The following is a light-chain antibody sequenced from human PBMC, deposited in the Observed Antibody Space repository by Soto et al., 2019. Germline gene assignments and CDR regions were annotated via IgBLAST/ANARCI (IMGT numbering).Light chain of an antibody. CDR3: QQYGSSPPWT. J-gene: IGKJ1*01. V-gene: IGKV3-20*01. CDR1: QSVSSSF. Sequence: EIVLTQSPGTLSLSPGERATLSCRASQSVSSSFLAWYQQKPGQAPRLLIYGASSRATGIPDRFSGSGSGTDFTLTISRLEPEDFAVYYCQQYGSSPPWTLGQGTKVEI. CDR2: GAS.